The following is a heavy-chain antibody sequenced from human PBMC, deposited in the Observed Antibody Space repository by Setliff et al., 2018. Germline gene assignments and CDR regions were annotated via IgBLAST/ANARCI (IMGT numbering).Heavy chain of an antibody. CDR2: ISSSGSTI. Sequence: PGGSLRLSCAASGFTFSGYEMNWVRQAPGKGLEWVSYISSSGSTIYYADSVKGRFTISRDNAKKSLYLQMNSLRAEDAAVYYCARDRRPFNWGGNDAFDIWGQGTMVTVSS. J-gene: IGHJ3*02. D-gene: IGHD7-27*01. V-gene: IGHV3-48*03. CDR3: ARDRRPFNWGGNDAFDI. CDR1: GFTFSGYE.